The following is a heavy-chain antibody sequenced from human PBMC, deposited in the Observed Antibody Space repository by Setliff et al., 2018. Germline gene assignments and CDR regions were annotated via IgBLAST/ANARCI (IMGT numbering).Heavy chain of an antibody. D-gene: IGHD1-26*01. CDR1: GGTFNSYA. Sequence: SVKVSCKASGGTFNSYAISWVRQAPGQGLEWVGGIVRLLRSANYAQKFQGRVTITTDESTAYMELTSLRSEDSAIYYCALTIQSGDFRTQYFDPWGQGTLVTVPS. CDR3: ALTIQSGDFRTQYFDP. V-gene: IGHV1-69*05. CDR2: IVRLLRSA. J-gene: IGHJ5*02.